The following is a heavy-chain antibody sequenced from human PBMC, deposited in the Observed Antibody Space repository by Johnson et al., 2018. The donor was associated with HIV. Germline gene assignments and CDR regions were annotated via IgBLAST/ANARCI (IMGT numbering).Heavy chain of an antibody. CDR3: ARDRRGIYYDSSGPSQRAFDI. J-gene: IGHJ3*02. D-gene: IGHD3-22*01. CDR1: GFTFDDYG. CDR2: IYSGGST. Sequence: MQLVESGGGVVRPGGSLRLSCAASGFTFDDYGMSWVRQAPGKGLEWVSVIYSGGSTYYADSVKGRLTIARDNSKNTLYLQMNSLRAEDTAVYYCARDRRGIYYDSSGPSQRAFDIWGQGTMVTVSS. V-gene: IGHV3-66*01.